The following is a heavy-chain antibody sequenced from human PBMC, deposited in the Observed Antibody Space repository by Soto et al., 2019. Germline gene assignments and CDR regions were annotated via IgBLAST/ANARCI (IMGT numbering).Heavy chain of an antibody. J-gene: IGHJ4*02. D-gene: IGHD3-10*01. Sequence: QLQLQESGPGLVKPSETLSLTCTVSGGSISSNNYYWGWIRQPPGKRLEWIGSINYSGRTYYNPSLKSRVTISVDTSKNQFSLKLSSVTAADTVVYYCARLLLYGSGSRVYSDSWGQGTLVTVSS. CDR3: ARLLLYGSGSRVYSDS. CDR2: INYSGRT. CDR1: GGSISSNNYY. V-gene: IGHV4-39*01.